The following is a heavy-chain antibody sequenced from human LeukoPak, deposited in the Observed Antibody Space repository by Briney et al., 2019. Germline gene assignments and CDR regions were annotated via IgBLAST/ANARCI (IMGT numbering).Heavy chain of an antibody. V-gene: IGHV3-21*01. CDR1: GFTFRNYD. Sequence: PGGSLRLSCAASGFTFRNYDIHWIRQAPGKGLEWVSSIDTDGTYIHYADSVKGRFSISRDNAKNSLYLQMNSLRVEDTAVYYCARPSYNSGSFFDYWGQGSLVTVS. CDR2: IDTDGTYI. CDR3: ARPSYNSGSFFDY. D-gene: IGHD3-10*01. J-gene: IGHJ4*02.